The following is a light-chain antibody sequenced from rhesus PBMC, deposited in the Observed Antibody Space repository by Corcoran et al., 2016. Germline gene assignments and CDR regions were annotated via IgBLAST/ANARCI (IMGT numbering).Light chain of an antibody. CDR1: AGAVTGSHY. J-gene: IGLJ6*01. V-gene: IGLV7-88*01. CDR3: WLHYSGADV. CDR2: DTS. Sequence: QAVVTQEPSQTVSPGGTVTLTCGSSAGAVTGSHYPYWFQQKPGQAPRTLIYDTSNKLSWTPARFSGSLLGGKAALTLSGAQPEDEAEYYCWLHYSGADVFGSGTKLTVL.